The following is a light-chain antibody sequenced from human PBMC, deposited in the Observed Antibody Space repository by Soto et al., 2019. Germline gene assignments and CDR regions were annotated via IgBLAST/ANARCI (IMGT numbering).Light chain of an antibody. Sequence: QSVLTQPPSASGTPGQRGTSSCSGSSSNIGSNYVYWYQQLPGTAPKLLIYRNNQRPSGVPDRFSGSKSGTSASLAISGLRSEDEADYYCAAWDDSLRGVFGTGTKVTVL. CDR3: AAWDDSLRGV. J-gene: IGLJ1*01. V-gene: IGLV1-47*01. CDR2: RNN. CDR1: SSNIGSNY.